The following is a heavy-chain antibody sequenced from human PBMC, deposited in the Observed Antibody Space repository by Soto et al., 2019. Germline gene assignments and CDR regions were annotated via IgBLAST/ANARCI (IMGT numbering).Heavy chain of an antibody. CDR1: GGSISSYY. CDR2: IYYSGST. V-gene: IGHV4-59*01. D-gene: IGHD2-15*01. J-gene: IGHJ4*02. Sequence: SETLSLTCTVSGGSISSYYWSWIRQPPGKGLEWIGYIYYSGSTNYNPSLKSRVTISVDTSKNQFSLKLSSVTAADTAVYYCARTGYCSGGSCYVLFDYWGQGTLVTVSS. CDR3: ARTGYCSGGSCYVLFDY.